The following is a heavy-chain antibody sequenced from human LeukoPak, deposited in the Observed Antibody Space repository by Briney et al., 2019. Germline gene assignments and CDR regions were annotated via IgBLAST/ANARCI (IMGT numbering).Heavy chain of an antibody. J-gene: IGHJ4*02. V-gene: IGHV3-23*01. Sequence: PGGSLRLSCSASGFTFKSYAMHWVRQAPGKGLEWVSGFDGNGPNTYYADSVKGRWTISRDNSRNTLYLEMNSLRPEDTAIYYCAKPRTTGLGWAQFDYWGQGSLVTVSS. CDR1: GFTFKSYA. D-gene: IGHD2-8*02. CDR2: FDGNGPNT. CDR3: AKPRTTGLGWAQFDY.